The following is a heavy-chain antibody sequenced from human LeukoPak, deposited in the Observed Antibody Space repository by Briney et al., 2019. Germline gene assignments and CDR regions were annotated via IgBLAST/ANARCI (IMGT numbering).Heavy chain of an antibody. J-gene: IGHJ6*02. D-gene: IGHD2-15*01. V-gene: IGHV5-51*01. CDR2: IYPGGSNT. CDR3: ARDGLGYCSGGSCFGGGDYYYGMDV. CDR1: GYGFSHYW. Sequence: GDSLNISCKSSGYGFSHYWSRWVRQMRAKVVGWRGIIYPGGSNTNNRPSFQSQVTITAEKSSSTASVQWSTLKASDTAIYYCARDGLGYCSGGSCFGGGDYYYGMDVWGQGTTVTVSS.